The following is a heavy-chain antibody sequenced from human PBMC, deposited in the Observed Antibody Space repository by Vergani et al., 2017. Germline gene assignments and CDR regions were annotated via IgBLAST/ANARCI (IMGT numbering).Heavy chain of an antibody. CDR1: GFTFSDYY. Sequence: ESGGGLVKPGGSLRLSCAASGFTFSDYYMSWIRQAPGKALEWLAHIFSNDEKSYSTSLKSRLTISKDTSKSQVVLTMTNMDPVDTATYYCARIRVATHEYYFDYWGQGTLVTVSS. CDR3: ARIRVATHEYYFDY. V-gene: IGHV2-26*01. J-gene: IGHJ4*02. CDR2: IFSNDEK. D-gene: IGHD2-15*01.